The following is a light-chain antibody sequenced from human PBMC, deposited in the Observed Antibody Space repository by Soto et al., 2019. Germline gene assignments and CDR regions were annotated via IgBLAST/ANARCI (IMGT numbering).Light chain of an antibody. CDR1: QSVSSSY. V-gene: IGKV3-15*01. Sequence: EIVLTQSPGTLSLSPGERATLSCRASQSVSSSYLAWYQQKPGQAPRLLIYGASTRATGIPGRFSGSGSGTEFTLTISSLQSEDFAVYYCQQYYNWPPAFGQGTKVEIK. CDR2: GAS. CDR3: QQYYNWPPA. J-gene: IGKJ1*01.